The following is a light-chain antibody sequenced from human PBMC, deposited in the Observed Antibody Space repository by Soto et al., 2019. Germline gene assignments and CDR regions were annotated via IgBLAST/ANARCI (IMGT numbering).Light chain of an antibody. CDR2: GAS. CDR1: QSVSHN. Sequence: EIVMTQSPATLSVSPGERATLSCRASQSVSHNLAWYQQKPGQAPRLLFYGASFRATGVPARFSGSGSGTDFTLNISSLQSEDFAIYYCQQSNNWPYTFGQGTKLEIK. J-gene: IGKJ2*01. CDR3: QQSNNWPYT. V-gene: IGKV3-15*01.